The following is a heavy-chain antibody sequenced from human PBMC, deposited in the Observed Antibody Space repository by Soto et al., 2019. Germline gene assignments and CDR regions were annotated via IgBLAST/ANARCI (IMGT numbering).Heavy chain of an antibody. CDR1: GFTFSTYA. CDR3: VKERGSSGWLPSIDY. J-gene: IGHJ4*02. Sequence: PGGSLRLSCAASGFTFSTYAMSWVRQAPGKGLEWGSSISNSGGSTFYAGSVKGRFTISRDNSKNTLYLLVNSLRAEDAAVYYCVKERGSSGWLPSIDYWGQGTLVTVSS. D-gene: IGHD6-25*01. CDR2: ISNSGGST. V-gene: IGHV3-23*01.